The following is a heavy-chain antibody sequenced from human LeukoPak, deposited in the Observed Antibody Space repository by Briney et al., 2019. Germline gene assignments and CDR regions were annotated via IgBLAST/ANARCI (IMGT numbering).Heavy chain of an antibody. J-gene: IGHJ4*02. Sequence: PGGSLRLSCAASGITFDDYAMHWVRQAPGKGLEWVSGISWNSGSIGYADSVKGRFTISRDNAKNSLYLQMSSLRAEDTALYYCAKTARYGYVDFDYWGQGTLVTVSS. CDR2: ISWNSGSI. D-gene: IGHD6-13*01. V-gene: IGHV3-9*01. CDR3: AKTARYGYVDFDY. CDR1: GITFDDYA.